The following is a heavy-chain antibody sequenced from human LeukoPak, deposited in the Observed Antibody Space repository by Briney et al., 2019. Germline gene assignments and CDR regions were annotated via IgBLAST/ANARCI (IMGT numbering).Heavy chain of an antibody. Sequence: SETLSLTCTVSGGSISNYYWSWIRQPPGKGLEWIGFVCYSGSTHYNPSLESRVTISVDVSKNQFSLKLSSVTTADTAVYYCARDSGKCTTTSCSDYLDYWGQGTLVTVSS. CDR3: ARDSGKCTTTSCSDYLDY. CDR2: VCYSGST. D-gene: IGHD2-2*01. CDR1: GGSISNYY. J-gene: IGHJ4*02. V-gene: IGHV4-59*01.